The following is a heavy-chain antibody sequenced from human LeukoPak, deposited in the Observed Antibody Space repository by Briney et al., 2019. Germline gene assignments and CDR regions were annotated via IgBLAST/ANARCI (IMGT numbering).Heavy chain of an antibody. CDR2: ISGRTGST. J-gene: IGHJ4*02. CDR1: GFTFSTNA. CDR3: AKCGNSGCHLIDY. Sequence: GGSLRLSCAASGFTFSTNAMSWVRQAPGKGLEWVSAISGRTGSTYYSDSVKGRFTISRDNSKSILYLQMDSLRAEDTAVYYCAKCGNSGCHLIDYWGQGTLVTVSS. V-gene: IGHV3-23*01. D-gene: IGHD5-12*01.